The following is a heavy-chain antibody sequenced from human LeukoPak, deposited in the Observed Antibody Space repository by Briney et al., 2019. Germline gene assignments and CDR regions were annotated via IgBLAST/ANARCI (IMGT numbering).Heavy chain of an antibody. V-gene: IGHV3-48*01. CDR1: GFTFSSYN. J-gene: IGHJ4*02. D-gene: IGHD3-22*01. CDR3: AGDYYDSSAPLGY. Sequence: GGSLRLSCAASGFTFSSYNMNWVRQAPGKGLEWVSYISSGGTTIYYADSVKGRSAISRDNAKNSLYLQMNSLRAEDTAVYYCAGDYYDSSAPLGYWGQGTLVTVSS. CDR2: ISSGGTTI.